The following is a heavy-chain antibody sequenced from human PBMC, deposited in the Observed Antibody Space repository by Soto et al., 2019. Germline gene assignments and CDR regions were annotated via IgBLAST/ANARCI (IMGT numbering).Heavy chain of an antibody. CDR3: ARDLPLYCRGDCNFDF. J-gene: IGHJ4*02. D-gene: IGHD2-21*02. CDR2: ISYDGGER. Sequence: GGSLRLSCGGSGFIFSRYGMHWVRQSPGKGLEWVTGISYDGGERFYADSVKGRFTISRDNSKNRLDLQMSSLRPEDTAVYYCARDLPLYCRGDCNFDFWGQGTLVTVPQ. V-gene: IGHV3-30*03. CDR1: GFIFSRYG.